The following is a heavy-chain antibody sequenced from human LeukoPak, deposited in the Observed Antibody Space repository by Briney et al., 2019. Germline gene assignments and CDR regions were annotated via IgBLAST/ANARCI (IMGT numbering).Heavy chain of an antibody. CDR1: GLSFISYG. CDR3: ARRTGYSRGWYSGYYFDC. CDR2: IYHSVHT. V-gene: IGHV4-34*01. J-gene: IGHJ4*02. Sequence: PGGSLRLSCAASGLSFISYGMSSVRPPPGKGLEWIGEIYHSVHTNYNPSLKSRVTISVDTSKNQFSLKLSSVTAADTAVYYCARRTGYSRGWYSGYYFDCWRRGSLNSVP. D-gene: IGHD6-19*01.